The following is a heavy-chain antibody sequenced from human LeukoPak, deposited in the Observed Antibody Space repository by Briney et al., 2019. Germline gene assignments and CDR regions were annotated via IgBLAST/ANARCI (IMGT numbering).Heavy chain of an antibody. CDR2: IRSKAYGGTT. CDR1: GFTFGDYA. J-gene: IGHJ4*02. CDR3: TRALSGGYCSSTSCYHSY. V-gene: IGHV3-49*04. Sequence: GGSLRLACTASGFTFGDYAMRWVRQAPGKGLEWVGFIRSKAYGGTTEYAASVKGRFTISRDDSKSIAYLQMNSLKTEDTAVYYCTRALSGGYCSSTSCYHSYWGQGTLVTVSS. D-gene: IGHD2-2*01.